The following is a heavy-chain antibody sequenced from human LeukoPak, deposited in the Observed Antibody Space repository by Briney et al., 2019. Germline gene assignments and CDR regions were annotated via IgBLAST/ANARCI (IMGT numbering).Heavy chain of an antibody. CDR3: ARDCGNYYDSSGYYY. Sequence: ASVKVSCKASGYTFTRYGISRVRQAPGQGLERMGWISAYNGNTNYAQKLQGRVTMTTDTSTSTAYMELRSLRSDDTAVYYCARDCGNYYDSSGYYYWGQGTLVTVSS. V-gene: IGHV1-18*01. CDR2: ISAYNGNT. J-gene: IGHJ4*02. CDR1: GYTFTRYG. D-gene: IGHD3-22*01.